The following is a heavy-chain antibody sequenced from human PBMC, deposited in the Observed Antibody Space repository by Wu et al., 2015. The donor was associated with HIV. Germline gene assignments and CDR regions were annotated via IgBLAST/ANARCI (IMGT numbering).Heavy chain of an antibody. CDR1: GYTLTELS. J-gene: IGHJ4*02. Sequence: QVQLVQSGAEVKKPGASVKVSCKVSGYTLTELSMHWVRQAPGKGLEWMGGFDPEDGETFYAQKFQGRVTMTEDTSTDTAYMELSSLRSEDTAVYHCATAITGELPGDYYFXYWGQGTLVTVSS. CDR3: ATAITGELPGDYYFXY. CDR2: FDPEDGET. V-gene: IGHV1-24*01. D-gene: IGHD1-26*01.